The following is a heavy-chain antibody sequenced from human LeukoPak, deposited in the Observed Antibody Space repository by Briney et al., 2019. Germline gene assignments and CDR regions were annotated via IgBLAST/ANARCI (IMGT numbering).Heavy chain of an antibody. CDR1: GYTFTSYD. D-gene: IGHD5-18*01. V-gene: IGHV1-8*01. Sequence: ASVKVSCKASGYTFTSYDINWVRQATGQGLEWMGWMNPNSGNTGYAQKFQGRVTMTRNTSISTAYMELSSLRSEDTAAYYCARGRVDTAMFYYYYYGMDVWGQGTTVTVSS. CDR3: ARGRVDTAMFYYYYYGMDV. J-gene: IGHJ6*02. CDR2: MNPNSGNT.